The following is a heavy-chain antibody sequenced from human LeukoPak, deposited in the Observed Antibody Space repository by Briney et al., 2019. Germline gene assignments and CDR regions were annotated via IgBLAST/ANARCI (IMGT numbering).Heavy chain of an antibody. J-gene: IGHJ3*02. CDR3: ARHRLEGDTFDI. Sequence: SETLSLTCTVSGGSINSSDHYWAWIRQPPGKGLEWIGSKYYSGDTYYSPSLKSRVTTSIDTSRNKFALKLNSVTAADTAVYFCARHRLEGDTFDIWGQGTKVTVSS. V-gene: IGHV4-39*01. CDR2: KYYSGDT. CDR1: GGSINSSDHY. D-gene: IGHD3-3*01.